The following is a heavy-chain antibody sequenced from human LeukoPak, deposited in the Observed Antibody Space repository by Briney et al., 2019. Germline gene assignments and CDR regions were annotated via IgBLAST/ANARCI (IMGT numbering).Heavy chain of an antibody. CDR1: GFTFSSYT. CDR3: AKDKAAAGPKFDY. J-gene: IGHJ4*02. Sequence: PGGSLRLSCAASGFTFSSYTMSWVRQAPGKGLEWLSGISGAGGSTFSADSVKGRFTISRDNFKNTLYLQMSSLRADDTAVYYCAKDKAAAGPKFDYWGQGTLVTVSS. CDR2: ISGAGGST. V-gene: IGHV3-23*01. D-gene: IGHD6-13*01.